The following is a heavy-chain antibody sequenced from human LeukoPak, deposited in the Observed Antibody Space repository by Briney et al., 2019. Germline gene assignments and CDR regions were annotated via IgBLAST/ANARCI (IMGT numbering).Heavy chain of an antibody. J-gene: IGHJ4*02. D-gene: IGHD4-17*01. CDR1: GFTFSSYG. CDR3: AKDRGYGDYEVFLDY. V-gene: IGHV3-30*02. Sequence: PGGSLRLSCAASGFTFSSYGMHWVRQAPGKGLEWVAFIRYDGSNKYYADSVKGRFTISRDNSKNTLYLQMNSLRAEDTAVYYCAKDRGYGDYEVFLDYWGQGTLVTVSS. CDR2: IRYDGSNK.